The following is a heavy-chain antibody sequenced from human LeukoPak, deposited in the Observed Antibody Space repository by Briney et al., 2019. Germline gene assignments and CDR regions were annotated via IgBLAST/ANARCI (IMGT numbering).Heavy chain of an antibody. J-gene: IGHJ4*02. V-gene: IGHV4-59*08. CDR2: IYYSGST. CDR3: ATGYDRSGYPLDY. D-gene: IGHD3-22*01. Sequence: PSETLSLTCTVSGGSISGYYWSWIRQPPGKGLEWIGNIYYSGSTNYNPSLKSRVTISVDTSKNQFSLKLSSVTAADTAVYYCATGYDRSGYPLDYWGQGTLVTVSS. CDR1: GGSISGYY.